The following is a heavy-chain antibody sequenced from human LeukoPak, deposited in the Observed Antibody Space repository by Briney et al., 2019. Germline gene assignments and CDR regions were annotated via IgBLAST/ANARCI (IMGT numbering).Heavy chain of an antibody. CDR2: TYYRSKWYN. Sequence: SQTLSLTCAISGDSVSSNNAAWNWIGQSPSSGLEWLGRTYYRSKWYNDYAVSVKSRITINPDTSKNQFSLQLNSVTPEDTAVYYCARRVVRGTDYMDVWGKGTTVTVSS. J-gene: IGHJ6*03. CDR1: GDSVSSNNAA. D-gene: IGHD3-3*01. V-gene: IGHV6-1*01. CDR3: ARRVVRGTDYMDV.